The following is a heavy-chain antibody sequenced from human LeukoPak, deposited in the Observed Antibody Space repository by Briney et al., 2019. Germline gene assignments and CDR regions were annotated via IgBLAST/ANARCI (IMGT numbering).Heavy chain of an antibody. J-gene: IGHJ5*02. CDR1: GFTFSDAW. D-gene: IGHD5-18*01. CDR3: ATRGATYTHGYSWFDP. Sequence: GGSLRLSCVDSGFTFSDAWMNWVRQVPGKGLEWIGRIKSKTHGETTEYAAPVKGRFTISRDDSKNTLYLQMNSLKIEDSGLYYCATRGATYTHGYSWFDPWGQGTLVTVSS. V-gene: IGHV3-15*01. CDR2: IKSKTHGETT.